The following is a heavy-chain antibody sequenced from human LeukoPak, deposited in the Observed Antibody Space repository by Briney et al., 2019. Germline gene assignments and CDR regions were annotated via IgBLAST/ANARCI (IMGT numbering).Heavy chain of an antibody. J-gene: IGHJ4*02. D-gene: IGHD6-6*01. Sequence: GASLRVSCKASGYTFTRYYMHWVRQAPGQGLECMGWINPNCGGTNYAPELQGRVTITRDTSISTAYKELSGLRCDDTAVYYCARVSTGGYSSSAYWGQGTLVTVSS. CDR1: GYTFTRYY. V-gene: IGHV1-2*02. CDR3: ARVSTGGYSSSAY. CDR2: INPNCGGT.